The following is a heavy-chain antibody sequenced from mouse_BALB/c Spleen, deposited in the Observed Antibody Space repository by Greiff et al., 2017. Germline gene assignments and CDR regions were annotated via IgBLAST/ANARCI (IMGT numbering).Heavy chain of an antibody. CDR3: ARDRSDYDRFPFAY. V-gene: IGHV5-4*02. D-gene: IGHD2-4*01. Sequence: EVMLVESGGGLVKPGGSLKLSCAASGFTFSDYYMYWVRQTPEKRLEWVATISDGGSYTYYPDSVKGRFTISRDNAKNNLYLQMSSLKSEDTAMYYCARDRSDYDRFPFAYWGQGTLVTVSA. CDR1: GFTFSDYY. J-gene: IGHJ3*01. CDR2: ISDGGSYT.